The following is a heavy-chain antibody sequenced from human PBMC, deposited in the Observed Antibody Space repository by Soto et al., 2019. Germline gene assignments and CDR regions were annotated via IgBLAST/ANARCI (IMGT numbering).Heavy chain of an antibody. Sequence: QLQLQESGPGLVKPSETLSLTCTVSGGSITSSSYYWGWIRQPPGKGLEWIGNIYYSGSTYYNPSLNCRVTISVDTSKNQFSLKLSSVTAADTAVYYCMLGSGWKDFDYWGQGTLVTVSS. V-gene: IGHV4-39*01. CDR2: IYYSGST. CDR3: MLGSGWKDFDY. D-gene: IGHD3-22*01. CDR1: GGSITSSSYY. J-gene: IGHJ4*02.